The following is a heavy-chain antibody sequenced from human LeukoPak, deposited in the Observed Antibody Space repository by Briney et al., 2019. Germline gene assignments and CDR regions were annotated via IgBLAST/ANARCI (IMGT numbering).Heavy chain of an antibody. J-gene: IGHJ3*02. V-gene: IGHV3-21*01. Sequence: GGSLRLSCAASEFSFSSHSMNWVRQAPGKGLEWVSTINSSGDYTCYAGSVKGRFTISRDNAKNSLYLQMNSLRAEDTAVYYCARDGMITAYAFDIWGQGTMVTVSS. D-gene: IGHD3-16*01. CDR3: ARDGMITAYAFDI. CDR1: EFSFSSHS. CDR2: INSSGDYT.